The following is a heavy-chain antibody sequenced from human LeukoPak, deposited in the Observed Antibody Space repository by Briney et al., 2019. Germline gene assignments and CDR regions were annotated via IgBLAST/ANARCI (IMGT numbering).Heavy chain of an antibody. D-gene: IGHD2-2*01. Sequence: GESLTLSCAASGFTFSGSWMSWVRQAPGKGLEWVSYISSSSSTIYYADSVKGRFTISRDNAKNSLYLQMNSLRAEDTAVYYCARDGSCSSTSCYNTWHAFDIWGQGTMVTVSS. CDR1: GFTFSGSW. CDR2: ISSSSSTI. J-gene: IGHJ3*02. V-gene: IGHV3-48*04. CDR3: ARDGSCSSTSCYNTWHAFDI.